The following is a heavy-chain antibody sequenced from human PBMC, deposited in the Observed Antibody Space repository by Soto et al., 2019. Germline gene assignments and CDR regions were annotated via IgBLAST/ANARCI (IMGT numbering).Heavy chain of an antibody. D-gene: IGHD4-4*01. J-gene: IGHJ5*02. CDR2: IYNSGTT. V-gene: IGHV4-59*01. CDR3: ARVSMSTVSWGFDP. CDR1: GDSITSNH. Sequence: KPSETLSVTCAVSGDSITSNHWNWIRQPPGRGLEWIGYIYNSGTTKYNPSLKSRVIISVDTSKNQLSLKLSSVTAADTAVYYCARVSMSTVSWGFDPWGHGTLVTVSS.